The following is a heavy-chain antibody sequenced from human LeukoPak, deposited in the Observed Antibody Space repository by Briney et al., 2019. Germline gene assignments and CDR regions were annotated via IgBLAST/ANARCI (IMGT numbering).Heavy chain of an antibody. D-gene: IGHD6-13*01. V-gene: IGHV3-7*01. CDR3: ATSKDTAGGPY. CDR1: GFTFTSYW. J-gene: IGHJ4*02. Sequence: GGSLRLSCAASGFTFTSYWMTWVRQAPGKGLEWVANIKQDGSVTFYGDSVKGRFTISRDNAKNSLFLQMNSLRPEDTAVYYCATSKDTAGGPYSGQGALVTVSS. CDR2: IKQDGSVT.